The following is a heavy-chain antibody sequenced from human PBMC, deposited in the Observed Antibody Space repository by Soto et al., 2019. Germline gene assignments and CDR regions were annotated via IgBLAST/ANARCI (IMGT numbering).Heavy chain of an antibody. J-gene: IGHJ6*02. Sequence: QVQLVQSGAEVEKPGASVKVSCKTSEYTFTSYDINWVRQATGQGLEWMGWMNPNSGNTGYAQKFQGRVTMTRNTSISTAYMELSSLRSEDTAVYYCARGGYSSSWYEYYYYYYGMDVWGQGTTVTVSS. CDR3: ARGGYSSSWYEYYYYYYGMDV. D-gene: IGHD6-13*01. CDR1: EYTFTSYD. CDR2: MNPNSGNT. V-gene: IGHV1-8*01.